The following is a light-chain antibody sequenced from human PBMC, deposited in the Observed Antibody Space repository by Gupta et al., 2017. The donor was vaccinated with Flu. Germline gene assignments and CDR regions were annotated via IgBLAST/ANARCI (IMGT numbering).Light chain of an antibody. CDR2: DKS. CDR1: QSVSSTS. Sequence: GTLSLPPGERASLSCRASQSVSSTSLAWYQQKPGQAPRLLMYDKSSRATGIPDRFSGSGSGTDFTLTISRLEPEDFAVYYCQHAGSSPWTFGQGTKVEIK. J-gene: IGKJ1*01. V-gene: IGKV3-20*01. CDR3: QHAGSSPWT.